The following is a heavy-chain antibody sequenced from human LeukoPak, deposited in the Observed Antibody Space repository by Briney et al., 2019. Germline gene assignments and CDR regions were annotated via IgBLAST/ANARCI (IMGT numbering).Heavy chain of an antibody. CDR2: IYRSGST. CDR1: GGSIRSDGYY. CDR3: ATSLATTGFYHF. J-gene: IGHJ4*02. Sequence: PSQTLSLTCTVSGGSIRSDGYYWRWIRQHPGKGLEWIGYIYRSGSTYHNPSLKSRLTISADASKNQFSLRLTSVTAADTAVYYCATSLATTGFYHFWGQGTLVTVSS. D-gene: IGHD4-11*01. V-gene: IGHV4-31*03.